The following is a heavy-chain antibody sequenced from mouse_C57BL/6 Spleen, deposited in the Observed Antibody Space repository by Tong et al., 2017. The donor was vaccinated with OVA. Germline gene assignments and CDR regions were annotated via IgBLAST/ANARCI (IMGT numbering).Heavy chain of an antibody. J-gene: IGHJ2*01. CDR3: ARLYYGSSHYFDY. Sequence: EVQLQESGGDLVKPGVSLKLSCAASGFTFSSYGMSWVRQTPDKRLEWVATISSGGSYTYYPDSVKGRFTISRDNAKNTLYLQMSSLKSEDTAMYYCARLYYGSSHYFDYWGQGTTLTVSS. CDR1: GFTFSSYG. CDR2: ISSGGSYT. D-gene: IGHD1-1*01. V-gene: IGHV5-6*01.